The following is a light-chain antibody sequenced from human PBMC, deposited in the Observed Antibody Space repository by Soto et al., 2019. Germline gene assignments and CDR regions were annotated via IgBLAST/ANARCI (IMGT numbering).Light chain of an antibody. CDR1: SSDVGGFNY. J-gene: IGLJ2*01. CDR3: CSYAGHTNVL. CDR2: EVV. V-gene: IGLV2-8*01. Sequence: QSVLTQPASVSGSPGQSITIPCTGTSSDVGGFNYVSWYQQYPGEAPKLMIYEVVKRPSGVPDRFSGSKSGNTASLTVSGLQAEDEADYYCCSYAGHTNVLFGGGTKLTVL.